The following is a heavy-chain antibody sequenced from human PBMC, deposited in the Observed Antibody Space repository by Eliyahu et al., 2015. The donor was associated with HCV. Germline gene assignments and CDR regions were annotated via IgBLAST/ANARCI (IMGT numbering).Heavy chain of an antibody. D-gene: IGHD2-2*01. CDR2: ISAYNDNS. J-gene: IGHJ4*02. CDR1: GYTFSNYG. Sequence: QVQLVQSGAEVKKPGASVXVSCKASGYTFSNYGISWVRQAPGQGLEWMGWISAYNDNSHSAQKLQGRLSMTTHTSTSTAYMELRSLRSDDTAVYFCARAPDIVVVPSAMGGDYWGQGTLVTVSS. V-gene: IGHV1-18*01. CDR3: ARAPDIVVVPSAMGGDY.